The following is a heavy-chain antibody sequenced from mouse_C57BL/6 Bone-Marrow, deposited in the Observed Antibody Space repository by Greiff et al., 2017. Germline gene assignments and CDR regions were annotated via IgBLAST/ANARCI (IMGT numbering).Heavy chain of an antibody. Sequence: QVQLQQSGAELVRPGASVTLSCKASGYTFTDYEMPWVKQTPVHGLEWIGAIDPETGGTAYNQKFKGKAILTADKSSSTAYMELRSLTSEDSAVYYCTDIYDGCDYWGQGTTLTVSS. CDR3: TDIYDGCDY. D-gene: IGHD2-3*01. V-gene: IGHV1-15*01. CDR2: IDPETGGT. CDR1: GYTFTDYE. J-gene: IGHJ2*01.